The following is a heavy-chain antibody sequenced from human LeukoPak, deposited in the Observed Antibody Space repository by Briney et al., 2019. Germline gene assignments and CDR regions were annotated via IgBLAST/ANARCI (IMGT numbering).Heavy chain of an antibody. CDR1: GYTFTGYY. J-gene: IGHJ6*02. Sequence: ASVKVSCKASGYTFTGYYMHWVRQAPGQGLEWMGWINPNSGGTNYAQKFQGRVTMTRDTSISTAYMELSRLRSDDTAVYYCARTGLRQSWNYDTKDYYYYGMDVWGQGTTVTVSS. V-gene: IGHV1-2*02. CDR2: INPNSGGT. D-gene: IGHD1-7*01. CDR3: ARTGLRQSWNYDTKDYYYYGMDV.